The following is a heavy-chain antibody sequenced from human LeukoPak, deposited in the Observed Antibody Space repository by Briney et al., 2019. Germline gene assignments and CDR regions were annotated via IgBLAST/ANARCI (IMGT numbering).Heavy chain of an antibody. Sequence: GASVKVSCKASGHTFTSYGISWVRQAPGQGLEWMGWISAYNGNTNYAQKLQGRVTMTTDTSTSTAYMELRSLRSDDTAVYYCASTMERIAAAGRAFDIWGQGTMVTVSS. J-gene: IGHJ3*02. CDR1: GHTFTSYG. CDR3: ASTMERIAAAGRAFDI. V-gene: IGHV1-18*01. CDR2: ISAYNGNT. D-gene: IGHD6-13*01.